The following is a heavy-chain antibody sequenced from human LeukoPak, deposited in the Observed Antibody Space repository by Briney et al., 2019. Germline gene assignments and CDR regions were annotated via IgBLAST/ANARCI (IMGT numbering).Heavy chain of an antibody. CDR1: GYTFTSYG. V-gene: IGHV1-18*01. D-gene: IGHD1-20*01. CDR2: ISAYNGNT. Sequence: ASVKVSCKASGYTFTSYGINWVRQAPGQGLEWMGWISAYNGNTNYAQKLQGRVTMTTDTSTSTAYMELRSLRSDDTAVYYCARVGRITGTSPPDYWGQGTLVTVSS. CDR3: ARVGRITGTSPPDY. J-gene: IGHJ4*02.